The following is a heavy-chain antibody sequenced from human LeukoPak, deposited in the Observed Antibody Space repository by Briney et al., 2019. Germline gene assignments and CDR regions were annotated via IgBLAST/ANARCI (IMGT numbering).Heavy chain of an antibody. D-gene: IGHD4-23*01. CDR2: ISSSSSYI. CDR1: GFTFSSYS. CDR3: AREEGDYGGNPAFDY. V-gene: IGHV3-21*01. J-gene: IGHJ4*02. Sequence: GGSLRLSCAASGFTFSSYSMNWVRQAPGKGLEWVSSISSSSSYIYYADSVKGRFTISRDNAKNSLYPQMNSLRAEDTAVYYCAREEGDYGGNPAFDYWGQGTLVTVPS.